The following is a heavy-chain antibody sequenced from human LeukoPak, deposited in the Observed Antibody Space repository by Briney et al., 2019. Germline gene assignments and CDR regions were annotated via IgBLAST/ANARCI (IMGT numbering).Heavy chain of an antibody. CDR3: ARGGGIPAAGTRFDY. D-gene: IGHD6-13*01. V-gene: IGHV1-69*01. Sequence: SVKVSCKASGGTFSSHAISWVRQAPGQGLEWMGGIIPIFGTANCAQKFQGRVTITADESTSTAYMELSSLRSEDTAVYYCARGGGIPAAGTRFDYWGQGTLVTVSS. CDR2: IIPIFGTA. J-gene: IGHJ4*02. CDR1: GGTFSSHA.